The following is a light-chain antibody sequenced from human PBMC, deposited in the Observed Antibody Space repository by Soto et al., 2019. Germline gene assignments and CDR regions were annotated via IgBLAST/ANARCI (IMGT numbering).Light chain of an antibody. CDR1: QSFSGTY. CDR2: GAS. J-gene: IGKJ1*01. Sequence: EIVLTQSPGTLSLSPGERATLSCRASQSFSGTYLAWYQQRPGQAPRLLIYGASSRATGIPDRFSGSGSGTDFTLTISRLEPEDFAVYYCQQSGSSVWTFGQGTKGEI. CDR3: QQSGSSVWT. V-gene: IGKV3-20*01.